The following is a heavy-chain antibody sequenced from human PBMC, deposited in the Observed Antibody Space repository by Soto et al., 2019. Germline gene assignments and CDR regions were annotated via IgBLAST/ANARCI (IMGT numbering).Heavy chain of an antibody. CDR1: GFSFSTYS. J-gene: IGHJ4*02. CDR3: VSDHGQYKFDS. CDR2: IWHDGSNK. D-gene: IGHD1-1*01. V-gene: IGHV3-33*01. Sequence: QVQLVESGGGVVQPGMSLRLSCAASGFSFSTYSMHWVRQAPGKGLEWVAVIWHDGSNKYYVDSVKGRFTISRDNSKNTLYRQMDSLRGEDTAVYYCVSDHGQYKFDSWGQGTLVTVSS.